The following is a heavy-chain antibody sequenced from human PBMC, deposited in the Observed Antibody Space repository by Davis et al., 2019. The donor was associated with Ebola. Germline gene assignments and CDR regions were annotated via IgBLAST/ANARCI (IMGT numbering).Heavy chain of an antibody. CDR1: GFSLSTSGVG. CDR2: IYWDDDK. CDR3: AAATRKYYYYGMDV. D-gene: IGHD6-25*01. V-gene: IGHV2-5*02. J-gene: IGHJ6*02. Sequence: SGPTLVKPTQTLPLTCTFSGFSLSTSGVGVGWIRQPPGKALEWLALIYWDDDKRYSPSLKSRLTITKDTSKNQVVLTMTNMDPVDTATYYCAAATRKYYYYGMDVWGQGTTVTVSS.